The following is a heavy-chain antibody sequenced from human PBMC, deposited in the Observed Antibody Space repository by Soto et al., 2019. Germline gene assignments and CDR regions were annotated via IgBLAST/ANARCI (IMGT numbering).Heavy chain of an antibody. D-gene: IGHD2-15*01. Sequence: QVQLQESGPGLVKPSGTLSLTCAVSSGSISSSNWWSWVRQPPGKGLEWIGEIYHSGSTNYNPSLKSRVTISVDKSKNQFSLKLSSVTAADTAVYYCARAPGYCSGGSCYSDDAFDIWGPGTMVTVSS. CDR3: ARAPGYCSGGSCYSDDAFDI. CDR1: SGSISSSNW. CDR2: IYHSGST. V-gene: IGHV4-4*02. J-gene: IGHJ3*02.